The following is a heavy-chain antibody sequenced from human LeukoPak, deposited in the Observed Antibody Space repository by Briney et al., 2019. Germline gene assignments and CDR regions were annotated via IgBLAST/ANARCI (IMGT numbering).Heavy chain of an antibody. CDR1: GYTFTSYD. CDR2: MNPNSGNT. Sequence: ASVKVSCTASGYTFTSYDINWVRQATGQGLEWMGWMNPNSGNTGYAQKFQGRVTMTRNTSISTAYMELSSLRSEDTAVYYCARDGPKWSWYYYYGMDVWGQGTTVTVSS. CDR3: ARDGPKWSWYYYYGMDV. J-gene: IGHJ6*02. D-gene: IGHD1-26*01. V-gene: IGHV1-8*01.